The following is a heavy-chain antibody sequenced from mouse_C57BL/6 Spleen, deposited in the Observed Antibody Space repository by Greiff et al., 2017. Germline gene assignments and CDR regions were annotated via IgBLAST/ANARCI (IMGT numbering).Heavy chain of an antibody. CDR2: IHPNSGST. D-gene: IGHD2-3*01. J-gene: IGHJ4*01. CDR1: GYTFTSYW. V-gene: IGHV1-64*01. CDR3: ARSGDGYYLSAMDY. Sequence: QVQQQQPGAELVKPGASVKLSCKASGYTFTSYWMHWVKQRPGQGLEWIGMIHPNSGSTNYNEKFKSKATLTVDKSSSTAYMQLSSLTSEDSAVYYCARSGDGYYLSAMDYWGQGTSVTVSS.